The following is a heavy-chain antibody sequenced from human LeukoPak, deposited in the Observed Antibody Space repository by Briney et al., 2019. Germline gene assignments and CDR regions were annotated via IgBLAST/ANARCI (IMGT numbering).Heavy chain of an antibody. CDR1: GYSFIAYF. J-gene: IGHJ4*02. V-gene: IGHV1-2*02. D-gene: IGHD4-23*01. CDR2: INPSNGGT. Sequence: ASVKVSCKASGYSFIAYFIHWVRQAPGQGPEWMGWINPSNGGTKYAQNFQGRVTVTWDTSMSTAYMELSRLRSDDTAIYYCARDLHDYDGNGNYWGQGTLVTVSS. CDR3: ARDLHDYDGNGNY.